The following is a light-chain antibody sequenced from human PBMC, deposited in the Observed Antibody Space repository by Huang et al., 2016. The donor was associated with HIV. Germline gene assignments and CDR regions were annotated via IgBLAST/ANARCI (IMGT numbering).Light chain of an antibody. Sequence: ENVLTQSPGTLSLSPWERAPRPGGASQIVSSDYLAWYQQQPGQAPRLLIYGASRRATGIPDRFSGSGSGTDFTLTISRLEPEDFAVYYCQQYSSSPYTFGQGTKLEI. CDR2: GAS. CDR1: QIVSSDY. J-gene: IGKJ2*01. V-gene: IGKV3-20*01. CDR3: QQYSSSPYT.